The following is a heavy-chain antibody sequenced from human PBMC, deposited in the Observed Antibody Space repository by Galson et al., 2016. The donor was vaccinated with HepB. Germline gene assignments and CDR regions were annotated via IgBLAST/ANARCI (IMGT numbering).Heavy chain of an antibody. D-gene: IGHD3-22*01. Sequence: SLRLSCAASGFTFSKYWMSWVRQAPGKGLEWVANIDQDGNEKYYVDSVKGRVTISRDNAKNALYLQMNSLGAEDTAVYYCARDNSRRENSGYHAFDIWGQGTMVTVSS. CDR1: GFTFSKYW. V-gene: IGHV3-7*05. CDR3: ARDNSRRENSGYHAFDI. J-gene: IGHJ3*02. CDR2: IDQDGNEK.